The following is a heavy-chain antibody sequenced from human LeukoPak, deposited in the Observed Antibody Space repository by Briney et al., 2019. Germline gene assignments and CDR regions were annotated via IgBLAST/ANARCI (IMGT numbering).Heavy chain of an antibody. D-gene: IGHD5-12*01. V-gene: IGHV4-34*01. Sequence: PSETLSLTCAVYGGSFSDYYWSWIRQPPGKGLEWIGEINHSGSTNYNPSLKSRVTISVDTSKNQFSLKLSSVTAADTAVYYCARVREMATTDYWGQGTLVTVSS. J-gene: IGHJ4*02. CDR1: GGSFSDYY. CDR2: INHSGST. CDR3: ARVREMATTDY.